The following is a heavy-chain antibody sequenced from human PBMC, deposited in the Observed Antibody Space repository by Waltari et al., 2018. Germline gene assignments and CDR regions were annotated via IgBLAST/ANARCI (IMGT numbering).Heavy chain of an antibody. V-gene: IGHV3-7*03. J-gene: IGHJ4*02. CDR2: INQGGGDK. D-gene: IGHD3-10*01. CDR3: ARTGDDY. Sequence: EVQLVESGGGLVQPGGSLILSCAASGFPFTRYWMSWVRQAPGKGLECVANINQGGGDKNYVDSVNGRFTISRDNAKNSLYLQMNSLSAEDTAVYYCARTGDDYWGQGTLVTVSS. CDR1: GFPFTRYW.